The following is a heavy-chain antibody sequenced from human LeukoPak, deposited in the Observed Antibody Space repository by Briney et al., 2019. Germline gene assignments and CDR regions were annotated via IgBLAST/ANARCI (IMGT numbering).Heavy chain of an antibody. Sequence: GGSLRLSCAASGFTFSNYWMHWVRQAPGKGLLWVSRISPDGSSTTYADSVKGRFTISRDNAKNTLYLQMNSLRAEETAVYYCASPLVGTTLSLWGQGTLVTVSS. V-gene: IGHV3-74*01. D-gene: IGHD1-26*01. J-gene: IGHJ4*02. CDR3: ASPLVGTTLSL. CDR1: GFTFSNYW. CDR2: ISPDGSST.